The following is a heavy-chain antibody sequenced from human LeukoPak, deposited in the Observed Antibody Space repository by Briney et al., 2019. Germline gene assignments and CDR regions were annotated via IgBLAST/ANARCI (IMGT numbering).Heavy chain of an antibody. V-gene: IGHV3-23*01. CDR2: ISGSGGST. D-gene: IGHD3-3*01. CDR3: AKVEDFWSGYYSYLNFDY. CDR1: GFTFSSYA. J-gene: IGHJ4*02. Sequence: PGGSLRLSCAASGFTFSSYAMSWVRQAPGKGLEWVSAISGSGGSTYYADSVKGGFNISRDNSKNTLYLQMNSLRAEDTAVYYCAKVEDFWSGYYSYLNFDYWGQGTLVTVSS.